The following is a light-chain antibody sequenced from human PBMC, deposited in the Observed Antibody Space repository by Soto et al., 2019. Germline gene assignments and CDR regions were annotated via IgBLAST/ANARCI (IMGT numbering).Light chain of an antibody. CDR3: QQYGSSSWT. Sequence: EIVLTQSPGTLSLSPGERATLSRRASQSVSSSYFAWYQQRFGQVPRLLIYGASSRATGIPDRFSGSGSGTDFTLTISRLEPEDFAVYYCQQYGSSSWTFGQGTKVDIK. V-gene: IGKV3-20*01. CDR1: QSVSSSY. CDR2: GAS. J-gene: IGKJ1*01.